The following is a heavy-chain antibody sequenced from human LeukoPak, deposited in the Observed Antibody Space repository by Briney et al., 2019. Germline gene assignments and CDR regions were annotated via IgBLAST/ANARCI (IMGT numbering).Heavy chain of an antibody. CDR2: IYHRGST. D-gene: IGHD2-15*01. CDR3: ARTLGYRSPFQH. J-gene: IGHJ1*01. CDR1: GGSISSDDYF. Sequence: SQTLSLTCAVSGGSISSDDYFWSWIRQPPGKGLEWIGYIYHRGSTSYNPSLKSRVTISLDKSRNQFSLNLSSVTAADTAVYYCARTLGYRSPFQHWGQGTLVTVSS. V-gene: IGHV4-30-2*01.